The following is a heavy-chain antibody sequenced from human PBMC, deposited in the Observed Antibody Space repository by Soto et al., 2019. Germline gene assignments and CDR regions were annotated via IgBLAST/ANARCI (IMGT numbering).Heavy chain of an antibody. Sequence: PGESLKISCKGSGYSFTSYWIGWVRQMPGKGLEWMGTIYPGDSDTRYSPSFQGQVTISADKSISTAYLQWSSLKASDTAMYYCARSAVVPAAIPGGYYYYGMDVWGQGTTVTVSS. D-gene: IGHD2-2*02. CDR3: ARSAVVPAAIPGGYYYYGMDV. J-gene: IGHJ6*02. V-gene: IGHV5-51*01. CDR2: IYPGDSDT. CDR1: GYSFTSYW.